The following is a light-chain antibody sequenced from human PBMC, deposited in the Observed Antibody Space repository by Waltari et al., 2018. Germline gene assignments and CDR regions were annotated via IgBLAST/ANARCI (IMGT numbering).Light chain of an antibody. CDR3: SSFTSSSTVL. V-gene: IGLV2-14*03. J-gene: IGLJ2*01. CDR2: DVS. Sequence: QSALTQAASVSGSPGQSITISRTGTSSDVGAYNYVSWYQQHPGKAPKLMIYDVSNRPSGVSNRFSGSKSGNTASLTISGLQAEDEADYYCSSFTSSSTVLFGGGTRLSVL. CDR1: SSDVGAYNY.